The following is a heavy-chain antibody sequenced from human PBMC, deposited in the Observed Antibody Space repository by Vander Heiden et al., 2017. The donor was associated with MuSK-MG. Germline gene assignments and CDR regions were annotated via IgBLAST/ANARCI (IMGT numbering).Heavy chain of an antibody. J-gene: IGHJ6*03. CDR2: INPGNGNT. V-gene: IGHV1-3*01. CDR1: GYTFTSYA. CDR3: ARNLDRFSYDYVWGAEFYDYYMDV. D-gene: IGHD3-16*01. Sequence: QVQLVQSGAEVKKPGASVTVSCKAYGYTFTSYAIQWVRQAPGQSLECMGWINPGNGNTRYSQKFQGRVTITRDISASTAYMELSSLRSEDTAVYYCARNLDRFSYDYVWGAEFYDYYMDVWGLGTTVTVSS.